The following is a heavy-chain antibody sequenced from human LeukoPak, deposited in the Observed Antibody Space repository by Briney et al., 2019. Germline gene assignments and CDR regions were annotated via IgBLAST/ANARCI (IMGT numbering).Heavy chain of an antibody. Sequence: SQTLSLTCTVSGGSISSGGYYWSWIRQHPGKGLEWIGYIYYSGSTYYNPSLKSRFTISVDTSKNQFSLKLSSVTAADTAVYYCARVVNDFWTRVPDYWGQGTLVTVSS. CDR1: GGSISSGGYY. J-gene: IGHJ4*02. D-gene: IGHD3-3*01. CDR3: ARVVNDFWTRVPDY. CDR2: IYYSGST. V-gene: IGHV4-31*03.